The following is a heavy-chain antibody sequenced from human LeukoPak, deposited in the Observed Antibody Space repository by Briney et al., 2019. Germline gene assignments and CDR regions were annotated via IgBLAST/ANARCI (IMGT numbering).Heavy chain of an antibody. D-gene: IGHD1-7*01. Sequence: PSETLSLTCTVSGGSISTYYWSWIRQPPGKGLEWIGYIYYSGITNYNPSLKSRATISVDTSKNQFSLNLSSVTAADTAVYYCAKKGWNYFFDHWGQGTLVTVSS. CDR1: GGSISTYY. CDR3: AKKGWNYFFDH. J-gene: IGHJ4*02. V-gene: IGHV4-59*12. CDR2: IYYSGIT.